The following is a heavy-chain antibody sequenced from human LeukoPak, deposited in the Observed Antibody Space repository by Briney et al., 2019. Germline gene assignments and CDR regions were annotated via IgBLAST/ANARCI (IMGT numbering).Heavy chain of an antibody. J-gene: IGHJ4*02. CDR3: AKVESVVVPAALYY. CDR1: GFSLSTYA. CDR2: ISGAGGRT. Sequence: GGSLRLSCAASGFSLSTYAMSWVRQAPGKGPEWVSAISGAGGRTYYADSVKGRFTISRDNSKNTLYLQMDSLRAEDTAVYYCAKVESVVVPAALYYWGQGTLVTVSS. V-gene: IGHV3-23*01. D-gene: IGHD2-2*01.